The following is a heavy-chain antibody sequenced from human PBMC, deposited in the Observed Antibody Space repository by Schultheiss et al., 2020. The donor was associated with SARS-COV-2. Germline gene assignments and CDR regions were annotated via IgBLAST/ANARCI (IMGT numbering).Heavy chain of an antibody. J-gene: IGHJ4*02. CDR1: GFTFSSYA. CDR2: ISGSGGST. D-gene: IGHD2-2*01. V-gene: IGHV3-23*01. Sequence: GGSLRLSCAASGFTFSSYAMSWVRQAPGKGLEWVSAISGSGGSTYYADSVKGRFTISRDNSKNTLYLQMNSLRAEDTAVYYCTRDVIVVVPAATPRYSFDYWGQGTLVTVSS. CDR3: TRDVIVVVPAATPRYSFDY.